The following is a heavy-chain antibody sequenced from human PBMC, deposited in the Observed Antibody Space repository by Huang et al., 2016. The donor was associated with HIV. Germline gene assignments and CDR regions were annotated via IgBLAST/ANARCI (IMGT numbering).Heavy chain of an antibody. Sequence: QLLLQESGPGLVKPSEALALTCAVSGGSIRRSDYHWGWIRPPPGKGLEWIGSIYDKGSTHYSPSLKSRVTIAVETSRNLLFLNLTSMTAADTAVYYCARHREGPVAYYSGWGSHLNYMDVWGRGRTVVVSS. D-gene: IGHD3-10*01. V-gene: IGHV4-39*01. CDR2: IYDKGST. J-gene: IGHJ6*03. CDR1: GGSIRRSDYH. CDR3: ARHREGPVAYYSGWGSHLNYMDV.